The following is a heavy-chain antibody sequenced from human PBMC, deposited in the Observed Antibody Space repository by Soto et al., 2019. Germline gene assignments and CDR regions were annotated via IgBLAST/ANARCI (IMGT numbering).Heavy chain of an antibody. V-gene: IGHV4-34*01. D-gene: IGHD3-3*01. Sequence: SETLSLTCAVYGGSFSGYYWSWIRQPPGKGLEWIGEINHSGSTNYNPSLKSRVTISVDTSKNQFSLKLSSVTAADTAVYYCARDHDFWSGYPNYWGQGTLVTVSS. CDR1: GGSFSGYY. CDR3: ARDHDFWSGYPNY. J-gene: IGHJ4*02. CDR2: INHSGST.